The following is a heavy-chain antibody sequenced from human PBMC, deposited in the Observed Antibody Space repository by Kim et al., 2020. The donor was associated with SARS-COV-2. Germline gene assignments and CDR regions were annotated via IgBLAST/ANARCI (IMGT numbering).Heavy chain of an antibody. Sequence: DSGKGRFTISRDTAKNSLYLQMNSLRAEDTAVYYCARGVITTTTGGVDYWGQGTLVTVSS. CDR3: ARGVITTTTGGVDY. V-gene: IGHV3-21*01. J-gene: IGHJ4*02. D-gene: IGHD3-22*01.